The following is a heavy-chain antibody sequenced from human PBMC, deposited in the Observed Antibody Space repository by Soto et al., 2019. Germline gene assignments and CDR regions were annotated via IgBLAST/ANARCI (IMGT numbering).Heavy chain of an antibody. V-gene: IGHV3-66*01. CDR3: ASRRTPYGACDY. D-gene: IGHD4-17*01. Sequence: EVQLVVSGGGLVQPGGSLRLSCAASGFTVSSNFMSWVRQAPGKGLEWVSIIYSDGSTYYADSVKGRFTISRDNSKNTRYLQMNRLRADDTAVYYCASRRTPYGACDYWGQGTLVTVSS. CDR1: GFTVSSNF. J-gene: IGHJ4*02. CDR2: IYSDGST.